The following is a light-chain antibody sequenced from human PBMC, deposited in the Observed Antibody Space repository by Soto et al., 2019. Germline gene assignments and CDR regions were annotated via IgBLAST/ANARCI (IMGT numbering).Light chain of an antibody. Sequence: EIVLTQSPATLSLSPGERATLSCRASQSVSSYLAWYQRKPGQAPRLLIYDASIRATGIPGRFSGSGSGTDFTLTISSLDPEDFAFYFCQHRGTFGPGTKVDI. CDR2: DAS. J-gene: IGKJ3*01. CDR3: QHRGT. CDR1: QSVSSY. V-gene: IGKV3-11*01.